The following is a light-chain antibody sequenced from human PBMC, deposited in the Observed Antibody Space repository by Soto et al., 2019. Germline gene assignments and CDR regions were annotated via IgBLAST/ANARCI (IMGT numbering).Light chain of an antibody. J-gene: IGKJ2*01. CDR3: QQSYSTPPT. Sequence: DIQMPQSPSSLSASVGDRVTITCRASQSISSYLNWYQQKPGKAPKLLIYAASSLQGGVPSRFSGSGSGTDFTLTISSLHPEHFATYYCQQSYSTPPTFGQGTKLEI. CDR1: QSISSY. CDR2: AAS. V-gene: IGKV1-39*01.